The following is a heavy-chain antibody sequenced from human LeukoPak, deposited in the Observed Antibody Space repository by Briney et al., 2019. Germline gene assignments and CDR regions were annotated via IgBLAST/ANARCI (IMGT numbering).Heavy chain of an antibody. CDR2: INSDGSST. CDR3: ARVLRPQLGTYYFDY. CDR1: GFAFSSYW. Sequence: PGGSLRLSCAASGFAFSSYWMHWVRQAPGKGLVWVSRINSDGSSTSYADSVKGRFTISRDNAKNTLYLQMNSLRAEDTAVYYCARVLRPQLGTYYFDYWGQGTLVTVSS. V-gene: IGHV3-74*01. J-gene: IGHJ4*02. D-gene: IGHD6-13*01.